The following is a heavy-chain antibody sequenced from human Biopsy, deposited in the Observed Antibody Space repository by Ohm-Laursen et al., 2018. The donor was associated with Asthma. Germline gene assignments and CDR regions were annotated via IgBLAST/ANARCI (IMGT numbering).Heavy chain of an antibody. Sequence: GASVKVSCKALGGTFNTYVIGWVRQAPGQGLEWMGGISSVFGTTTYPQKFQDRVTITADDSTCTVYMELSSLRSEDTAVYYCARKAGSCISRTCYSLDFWGQGTLVTVSS. CDR3: ARKAGSCISRTCYSLDF. CDR1: GGTFNTYV. J-gene: IGHJ4*02. CDR2: ISSVFGTT. D-gene: IGHD2-2*01. V-gene: IGHV1-69*13.